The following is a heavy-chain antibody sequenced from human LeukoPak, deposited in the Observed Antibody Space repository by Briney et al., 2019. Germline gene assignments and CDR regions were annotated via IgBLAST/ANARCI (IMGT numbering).Heavy chain of an antibody. V-gene: IGHV1-69*13. CDR2: IIPIFGTA. J-gene: IGHJ6*03. CDR1: GGTFSSYA. CDR3: ARSVVVAARVGYYYYYYMDV. D-gene: IGHD2-15*01. Sequence: SVKVSCKASGGTFSSYAISWVRQAPGQGLEWMGGIIPIFGTANYAQKFQGRVTITADESTSTAYMELSSLRSEDTAVYYCARSVVVAARVGYYYYYYMDVWGKGTTVTISS.